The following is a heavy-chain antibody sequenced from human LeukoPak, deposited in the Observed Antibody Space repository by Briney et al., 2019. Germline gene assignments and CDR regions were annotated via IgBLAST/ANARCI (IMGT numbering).Heavy chain of an antibody. CDR3: ARDRGKDYFGD. CDR2: IWYDGSNK. J-gene: IGHJ4*02. CDR1: GFTFSSYG. Sequence: PGGSLRLSCAASGFTFSSYGMHWVRQASGKGLEWVAVIWYDGSNKYYADSVKGRFSISRDDSKNTVYLQMNSLRAEDTALYYCARDRGKDYFGDWGQGTQVTVSS. D-gene: IGHD4-23*01. V-gene: IGHV3-33*01.